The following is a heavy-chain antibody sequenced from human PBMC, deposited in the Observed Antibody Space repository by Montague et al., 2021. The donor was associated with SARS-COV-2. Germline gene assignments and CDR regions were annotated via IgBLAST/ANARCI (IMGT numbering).Heavy chain of an antibody. Sequence: SETLSLTCSVLVSWNSGADWGEHRPALRSPPEYTCRLIHRGSTNYNPSLKSRVTISIDTSKNQFSLKLSSVTAADTAVYYCARFAYRLLFIASYYGMDVWGQGTTVTVSS. CDR2: LIHRGST. CDR1: VSWNSGAD. V-gene: IGHV4-34*12. CDR3: ARFAYRLLFIASYYGMDV. J-gene: IGHJ6*02. D-gene: IGHD2-2*01.